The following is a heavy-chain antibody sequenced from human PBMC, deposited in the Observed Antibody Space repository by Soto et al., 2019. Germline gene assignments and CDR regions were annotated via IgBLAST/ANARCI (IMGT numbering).Heavy chain of an antibody. J-gene: IGHJ4*02. CDR3: ARAIYVLRYFDWFAGM. Sequence: GGSLRLSCAASGFTFSSYSMNWVRQAPGKGLEWVSSISSSSSYIYYADSVKGRFTISRDNAKNSLYLQMNSLRAEDTAVYYCARAIYVLRYFDWFAGMWGQGTLVTVSS. CDR2: ISSSSSYI. CDR1: GFTFSSYS. V-gene: IGHV3-21*01. D-gene: IGHD3-9*01.